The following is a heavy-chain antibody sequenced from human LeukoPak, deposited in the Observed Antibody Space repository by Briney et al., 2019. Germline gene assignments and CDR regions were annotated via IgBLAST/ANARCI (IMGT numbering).Heavy chain of an antibody. CDR2: ISGSGGST. V-gene: IGHV3-23*01. CDR3: ATSRRAAAGYYFDY. Sequence: GGSLRLSXAAPGFTFSSYAMSWVRQAPGKGMEWVSDISGSGGSTYYADSVKGRFTISRDNSKNTLYLQMNSLRAEDTAVYYCATSRRAAAGYYFDYWGQGTLVTVSS. J-gene: IGHJ4*02. D-gene: IGHD6-13*01. CDR1: GFTFSSYA.